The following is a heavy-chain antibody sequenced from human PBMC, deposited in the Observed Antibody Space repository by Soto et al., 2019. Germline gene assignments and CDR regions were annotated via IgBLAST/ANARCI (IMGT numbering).Heavy chain of an antibody. CDR1: GGTFSSYA. CDR3: ASAYYYDSSGYYYYYYGMDV. D-gene: IGHD3-22*01. Sequence: ASVKVSCKASGGTFSSYAISWVRQAPGQGLEWMGGIIPILGIANYAQKFQGRVTITADKYTSTAYMELSSLRSEDTAVYYCASAYYYDSSGYYYYYYGMDVWGQGTTVTVSS. J-gene: IGHJ6*02. V-gene: IGHV1-69*10. CDR2: IIPILGIA.